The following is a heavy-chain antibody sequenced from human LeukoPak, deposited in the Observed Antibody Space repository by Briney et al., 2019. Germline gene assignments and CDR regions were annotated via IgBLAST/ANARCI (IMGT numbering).Heavy chain of an antibody. J-gene: IGHJ4*02. CDR2: IKQDGSEK. Sequence: SGGSLRVSCAASGFTSSRYWMTWVRQAPGKGLEWVANIKQDGSEKNYVDSVKGRFTISRDNAKNSLYLQMNSLRAEDTAVYYCARDVEGSGSYYSPWGQGTRVTVSS. D-gene: IGHD3-10*01. CDR3: ARDVEGSGSYYSP. CDR1: GFTSSRYW. V-gene: IGHV3-7*01.